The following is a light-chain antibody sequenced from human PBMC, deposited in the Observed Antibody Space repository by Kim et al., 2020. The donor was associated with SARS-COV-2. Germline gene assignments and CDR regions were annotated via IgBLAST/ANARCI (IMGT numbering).Light chain of an antibody. CDR2: KAS. V-gene: IGKV1-5*03. CDR1: QYITRR. Sequence: TLSASVGDRVTITCRASQYITRRLAWYQQKPGKAPKVLISKASTLESGVPSTFSGSGSGTDFTLTISSLQPDDFATYYCQQYDTYPWTFGQG. CDR3: QQYDTYPWT. J-gene: IGKJ1*01.